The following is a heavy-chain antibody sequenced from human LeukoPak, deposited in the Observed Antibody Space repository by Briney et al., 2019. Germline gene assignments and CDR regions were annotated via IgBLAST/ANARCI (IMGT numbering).Heavy chain of an antibody. Sequence: ASVKVSCKVSGGTFTSYAISWVRQAPGQGLEWMGWINPNSGGTNYAQKFQGRVTMTRDTSISTAYMELSRLRSDDTAVYYCARRGTNYDSSGYYYAYWGQGTLVTVSS. V-gene: IGHV1-2*02. CDR2: INPNSGGT. CDR3: ARRGTNYDSSGYYYAY. D-gene: IGHD3-22*01. J-gene: IGHJ4*02. CDR1: GGTFTSYA.